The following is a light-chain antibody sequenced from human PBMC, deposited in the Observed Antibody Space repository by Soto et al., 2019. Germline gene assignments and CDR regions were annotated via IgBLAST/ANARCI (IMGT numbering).Light chain of an antibody. J-gene: IGLJ2*01. CDR3: QSYDSSLSGLV. Sequence: PSLSGPPGQRVTISCTGSSSNIGAGYDVHWYQQLPGTAPNPLIHGKSILPSGVPDRFSGSKSGTSASLAITGLQAEDEADYYCQSYDSSLSGLVFGGGTKLTVL. CDR2: GKS. CDR1: SSNIGAGYD. V-gene: IGLV1-40*01.